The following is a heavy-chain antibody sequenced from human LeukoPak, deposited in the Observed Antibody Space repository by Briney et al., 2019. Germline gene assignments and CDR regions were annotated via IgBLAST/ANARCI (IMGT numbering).Heavy chain of an antibody. V-gene: IGHV3-53*01. J-gene: IGHJ5*02. CDR2: ISSGGST. CDR3: ARTYSYSFDP. CDR1: GFTVSNNY. D-gene: IGHD2-21*01. Sequence: SGGSLILACAPSGFTVSNNYLSWVRQAPGRWLEWVSIISSGGSTYYADSVKGRFTISRDNSRNTLYLQMNSLRAEDTAVYYCARTYSYSFDPWGQGTLVTVSS.